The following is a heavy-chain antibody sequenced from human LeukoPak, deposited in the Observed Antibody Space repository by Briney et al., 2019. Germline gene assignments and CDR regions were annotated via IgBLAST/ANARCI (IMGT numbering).Heavy chain of an antibody. V-gene: IGHV4-4*02. CDR1: DGSIDITNY. CDR3: TREDRPYCPFAY. CDR2: IAHDGTT. D-gene: IGHD1-26*01. Sequence: NPSGTLSLTCGVSDGSIDITNYWSWVRQAPGKGLEWIGEIAHDGTTNYNPSLRSRVAMSFDRANNQFSLSLTSVTAADTAVYYCTREDRPYCPFAYWGQGVLVTVSS. J-gene: IGHJ4*02.